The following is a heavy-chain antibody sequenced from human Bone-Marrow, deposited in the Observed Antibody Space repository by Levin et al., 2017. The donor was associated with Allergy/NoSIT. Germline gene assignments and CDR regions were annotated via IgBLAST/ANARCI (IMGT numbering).Heavy chain of an antibody. CDR3: ARDPDYYDRAFDT. V-gene: IGHV1-2*02. J-gene: IGHJ3*02. D-gene: IGHD3-22*01. Sequence: GESLKISCKASGYTFTDYYMNWVRQAPGQGLEWMGWINPNSGGTNYAQKFQGRVTMTRDTSISTAYMELSGLRSDDTAVYYCARDPDYYDRAFDTWGQGTMVAVSS. CDR1: GYTFTDYY. CDR2: INPNSGGT.